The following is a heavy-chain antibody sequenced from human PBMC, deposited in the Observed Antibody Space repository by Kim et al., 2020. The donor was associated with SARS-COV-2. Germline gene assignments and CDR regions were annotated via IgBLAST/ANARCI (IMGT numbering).Heavy chain of an antibody. CDR1: SGSISSSSYY. J-gene: IGHJ4*01. Sequence: SETLSLTCTVSSGSISSSSYYWGWIRQPPGRGLEWIGNIYYSGSTYYNPSLKSRVTISVDTSKNQFSLKLRSVTAADTAVYYCAREAYGSGSYYSDYWG. D-gene: IGHD3-10*01. V-gene: IGHV4-39*07. CDR3: AREAYGSGSYYSDY. CDR2: IYYSGST.